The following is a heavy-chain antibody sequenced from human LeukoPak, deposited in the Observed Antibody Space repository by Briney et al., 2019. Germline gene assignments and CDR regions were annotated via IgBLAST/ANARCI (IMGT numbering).Heavy chain of an antibody. D-gene: IGHD2-2*01. CDR3: ARGWAKVPAAPDY. V-gene: IGHV3-7*01. CDR1: GFTFSSYW. Sequence: GGSLRLSCAASGFTFSSYWMSWVRQAPGKGLEWVANIKQDGSEKYYVDSVKGRFTISRDNAKNSLYLQMNSLRAEDTAVYYCARGWAKVPAAPDYWGQGTLVTVSS. CDR2: IKQDGSEK. J-gene: IGHJ4*02.